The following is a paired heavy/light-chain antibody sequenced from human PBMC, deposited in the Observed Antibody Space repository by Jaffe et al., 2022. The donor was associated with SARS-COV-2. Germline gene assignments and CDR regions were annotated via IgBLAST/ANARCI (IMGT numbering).Light chain of an antibody. CDR3: STFAGNGVYV. CDR2: GVS. V-gene: IGLV2-8*01. J-gene: IGLJ1*01. Sequence: QSALTQPPSASGSPGQSVTISCTGTSSDVGGYNYVSWYQQHPGKTPKLMIYGVSKRPSGVPERFAGSKSGNTASLTVSGLQAEDEADYYCSTFAGNGVYVFGTGTKVTVL. CDR1: SSDVGGYNY.
Heavy chain of an antibody. CDR1: GVSFSSYA. D-gene: IGHD1-1*01. CDR3: ARDFEGGGNDY. V-gene: IGHV3-30-3*01. J-gene: IGHJ4*02. Sequence: QVQLVESGGGVVQPGRSLRLSCAASGVSFSSYAMHWVRQAPGKGLEWVAVISFDGSNKYHTDSVKGRFTISRDNSKDTLYLQMDSLRAEDTAMYYCARDFEGGGNDYWGQGALVTVSS. CDR2: ISFDGSNK.